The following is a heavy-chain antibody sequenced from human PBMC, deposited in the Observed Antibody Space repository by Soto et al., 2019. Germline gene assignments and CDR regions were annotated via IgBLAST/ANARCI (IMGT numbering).Heavy chain of an antibody. CDR3: ARGCSSTSCPFDY. CDR2: TWYEGSDK. J-gene: IGHJ4*02. V-gene: IGHV3-33*01. Sequence: GGSLRLSCAASGFTFSNSGMHWVRQAPGKGLEWVAVTWYEGSDKYYADSVKGRFTISRVNSKNTLYLQMNSLRAEDTAVYYCARGCSSTSCPFDYWGQGTLVTVSS. CDR1: GFTFSNSG. D-gene: IGHD2-2*01.